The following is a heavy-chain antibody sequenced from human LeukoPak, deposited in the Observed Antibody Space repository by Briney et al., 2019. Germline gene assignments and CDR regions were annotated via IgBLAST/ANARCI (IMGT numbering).Heavy chain of an antibody. D-gene: IGHD4-17*01. CDR1: GFTFSSYS. Sequence: GGSLRLSCAASGFTFSSYSMNWVRQAPGKGLEWVSYISSSSSTIYYADSVKGRFTISRDNAKNSLYLQMNSLRAEDTAVYYCARNPKPPTVTTRDYYYGMDVWGQGTTVTVSS. CDR3: ARNPKPPTVTTRDYYYGMDV. V-gene: IGHV3-48*04. J-gene: IGHJ6*02. CDR2: ISSSSSTI.